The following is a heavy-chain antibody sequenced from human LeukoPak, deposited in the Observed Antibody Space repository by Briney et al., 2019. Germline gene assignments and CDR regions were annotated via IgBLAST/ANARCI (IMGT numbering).Heavy chain of an antibody. J-gene: IGHJ3*01. CDR2: ISYDGSNK. CDR1: GFTFRSYA. D-gene: IGHD3-22*01. V-gene: IGHV3-30-3*01. Sequence: GGSLRLSCAASGFTFRSYAMHWVRQAPGKGLEWVAVISYDGSNKYYADSVKGRFTISRDNSKNPLYLQMNSLRAEDTAVYYCAKARIVVVPPADALDVWAQGRLVTVSS. CDR3: AKARIVVVPPADALDV.